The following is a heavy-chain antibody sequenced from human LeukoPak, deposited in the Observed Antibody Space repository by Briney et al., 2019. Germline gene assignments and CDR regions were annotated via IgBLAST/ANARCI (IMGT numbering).Heavy chain of an antibody. D-gene: IGHD1-7*01. J-gene: IGHJ4*02. CDR2: VYSDGTT. V-gene: IGHV3-66*02. CDR3: ARVNYAGGFDY. Sequence: PGGSLRLSCAASGFTVSSDYMSWVRQAPGKGLEWVSIVYSDGTTYYADSMKGRFSVSRDISKNTMSVQMNGLRPEDTAVYYCARVNYAGGFDYWGQGTLVTVSS. CDR1: GFTVSSDY.